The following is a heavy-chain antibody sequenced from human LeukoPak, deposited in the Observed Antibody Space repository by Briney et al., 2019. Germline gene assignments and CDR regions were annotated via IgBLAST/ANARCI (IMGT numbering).Heavy chain of an antibody. V-gene: IGHV1-69*04. Sequence: GASVKVSCKASGGTFSSYAISWVRQAPGQGLEWVGRIIPILGIANYAQKFQGRVTITADKSTSTAYMELSSLRSEDTAVYYCARDRGNQLLMGYWGQGTLVTVSS. J-gene: IGHJ4*02. CDR2: IIPILGIA. D-gene: IGHD2-2*01. CDR3: ARDRGNQLLMGY. CDR1: GGTFSSYA.